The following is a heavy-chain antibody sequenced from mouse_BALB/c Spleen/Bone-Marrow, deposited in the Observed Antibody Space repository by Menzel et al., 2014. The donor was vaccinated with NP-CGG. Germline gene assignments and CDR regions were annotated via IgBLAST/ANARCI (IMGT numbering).Heavy chain of an antibody. CDR3: ARLYDYGWHVY. CDR1: GFDFSRYW. CDR2: INPGSSTI. Sequence: EVMLVESGGGLVQPGGSLKLSCAASGFDFSRYWMSWVRQAPGKGLEWIGEINPGSSTINYTPSLKDKFIISRDNAKNALYLQMSKVRSEDTALYYGARLYDYGWHVYWGQGTQVTVSA. J-gene: IGHJ3*01. V-gene: IGHV4-1*02. D-gene: IGHD2-4*01.